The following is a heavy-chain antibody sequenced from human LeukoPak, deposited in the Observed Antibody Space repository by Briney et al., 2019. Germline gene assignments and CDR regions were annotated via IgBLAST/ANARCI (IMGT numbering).Heavy chain of an antibody. Sequence: GASVKVSFKVSGYTLTELSMHWVRPAPGKGLEWMGGFDPEDGETIYAQKFQGRVTMPEHTSTDTAYMELSSLRSEDTAVYDCAKSRRGDGYDLYYYYGMDVWGQGTTVTVSS. CDR2: FDPEDGET. V-gene: IGHV1-24*01. CDR3: AKSRRGDGYDLYYYYGMDV. D-gene: IGHD5-12*01. J-gene: IGHJ6*02. CDR1: GYTLTELS.